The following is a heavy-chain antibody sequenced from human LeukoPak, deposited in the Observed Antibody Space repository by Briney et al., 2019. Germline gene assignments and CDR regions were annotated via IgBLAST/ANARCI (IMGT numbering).Heavy chain of an antibody. CDR1: GGSISSYY. D-gene: IGHD2-15*01. CDR2: IYTSGST. V-gene: IGHV4-4*07. J-gene: IGHJ5*02. CDR3: ARESNYCSGGSCYGWFDP. Sequence: PSETLSLTCTVSGGSISSYYWSWIRQPAGKGLEWIGRIYTSGSTNYNPSLKSRVTMSVNTSKNQFSLKLSSVTAADTAVYYCARESNYCSGGSCYGWFDPWGQGTLVTVSS.